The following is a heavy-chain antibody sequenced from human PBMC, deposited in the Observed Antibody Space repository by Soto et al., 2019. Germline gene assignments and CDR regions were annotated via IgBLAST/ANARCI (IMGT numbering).Heavy chain of an antibody. D-gene: IGHD3-22*01. J-gene: IGHJ3*02. CDR2: IYYSGST. V-gene: IGHV4-59*08. CDR1: GGSISTYY. Sequence: PSETLSLTCTVSGGSISTYYWSWIRQPPGKGLEWIGYIYYSGSTNYNPSLKSRVTISVDTSKNQFSLKLRSVTAADTAVYYCARHLLLYYYDSSGYYLRDAFDIWGQGTMVTVSS. CDR3: ARHLLLYYYDSSGYYLRDAFDI.